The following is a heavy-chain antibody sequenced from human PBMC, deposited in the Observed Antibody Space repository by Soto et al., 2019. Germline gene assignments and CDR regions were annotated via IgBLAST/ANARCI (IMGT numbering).Heavy chain of an antibody. J-gene: IGHJ5*02. CDR3: ARDWEDIRLMNCFVP. CDR1: GYTFSNYG. V-gene: IGHV1-18*01. D-gene: IGHD1-26*01. Sequence: QLVQSGVEVKKPGASVRVSCKAPGYTFSNYGITWVRQAPGHGLEWMGWISGYDHRTNYAQRFQGRVTLTTDTSTITSYMELSSLTSADTAVYYCARDWEDIRLMNCFVPWGQGTLVTVSS. CDR2: ISGYDHRT.